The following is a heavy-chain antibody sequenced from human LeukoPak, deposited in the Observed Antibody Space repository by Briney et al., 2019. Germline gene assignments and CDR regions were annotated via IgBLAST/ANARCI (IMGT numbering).Heavy chain of an antibody. CDR2: IIPTFGTA. Sequence: ASVKVSCKASGGTFSSYAISWVRQAPGQGLEWMGGIIPTFGTANYAQKFQGRVTITADESTSTAYMELSSLRSEDTAVYYCARGKEVDIVATTNYYYYYGMDVWGQGTTVTVSS. CDR1: GGTFSSYA. J-gene: IGHJ6*02. D-gene: IGHD5-12*01. V-gene: IGHV1-69*13. CDR3: ARGKEVDIVATTNYYYYYGMDV.